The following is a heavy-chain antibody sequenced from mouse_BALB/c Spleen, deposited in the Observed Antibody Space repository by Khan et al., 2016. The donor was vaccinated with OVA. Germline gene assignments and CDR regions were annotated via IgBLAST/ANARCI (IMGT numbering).Heavy chain of an antibody. CDR1: GYTFTNYG. Sequence: QIQLVQSGPELKKPGETVKISCKASGYTFTNYGMNWVKQAPGKGLKWMGWINTYTGEPTYADDFKGRFVFSLETSASTAYLQISNLQNEYMTTYFCARISAYWYSYVWCAGTTVTVSS. D-gene: IGHD6-2*01. J-gene: IGHJ1*01. V-gene: IGHV9-1*02. CDR3: ARISAYWYSYV. CDR2: INTYTGEP.